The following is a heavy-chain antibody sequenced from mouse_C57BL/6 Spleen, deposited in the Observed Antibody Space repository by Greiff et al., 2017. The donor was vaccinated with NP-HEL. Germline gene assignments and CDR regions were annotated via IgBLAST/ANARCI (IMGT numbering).Heavy chain of an antibody. CDR2: ISSGSSTL. V-gene: IGHV5-17*01. CDR3: ATDSSGFFDY. CDR1: GFTFSDYG. Sequence: EVQLVESGGGLVKPGGSLKLSCAASGFTFSDYGMHWVRQAPEKGLEWVASISSGSSTLYYADKVKGRFTISRDNAKNTLFLQMTSLRAEDTAMYYCATDSSGFFDYWGQGTTLTVSS. D-gene: IGHD3-2*02. J-gene: IGHJ2*01.